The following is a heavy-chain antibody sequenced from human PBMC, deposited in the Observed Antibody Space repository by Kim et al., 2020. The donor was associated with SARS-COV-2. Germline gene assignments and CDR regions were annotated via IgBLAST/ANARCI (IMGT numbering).Heavy chain of an antibody. D-gene: IGHD6-19*01. CDR3: ARGGVGIAVAGTTPAGIDY. CDR1: GGSFSGYY. Sequence: SETLSLTCAVYGGSFSGYYWSWIRQPPGKGLEWIGEINHSGSTNYNPSLKSRVTISVDTSKNQFSLKLSSVTAADTAVYYCARGGVGIAVAGTTPAGIDYWGQGTLVTVSS. CDR2: INHSGST. V-gene: IGHV4-34*01. J-gene: IGHJ4*02.